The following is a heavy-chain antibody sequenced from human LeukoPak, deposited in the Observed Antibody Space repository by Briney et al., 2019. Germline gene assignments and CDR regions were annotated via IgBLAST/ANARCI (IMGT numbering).Heavy chain of an antibody. CDR1: GGSISSYY. Sequence: ASETLSLTCTVSGGSISSYYWSWIRQPPGKGLEWIGYIYYSGSTNYNPSLKSRVTISVDTSKNQFSLKLSSVTAADTAVYYCARAPGPYCSGRSCSGWFDPWGQGTLVTVSS. D-gene: IGHD2-15*01. V-gene: IGHV4-59*01. J-gene: IGHJ5*02. CDR3: ARAPGPYCSGRSCSGWFDP. CDR2: IYYSGST.